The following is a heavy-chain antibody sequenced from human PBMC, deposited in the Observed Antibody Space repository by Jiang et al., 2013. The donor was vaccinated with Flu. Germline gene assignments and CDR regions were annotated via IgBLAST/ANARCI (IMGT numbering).Heavy chain of an antibody. J-gene: IGHJ4*02. CDR3: ARERADYYDSSGYLDY. Sequence: QLVESGAEVKKPGASVKVSCKASGYTFTGYYMHWVRQAPGQGLEWMGWINPNSGGTNYAQKFQGWVTMTRDTSISTAYMELSRLRSDDTAVYYCARERADYYDSSGYLDYWGQGTLVTVSS. D-gene: IGHD3-22*01. V-gene: IGHV1-2*04. CDR1: GYTFTGYY. CDR2: INPNSGGT.